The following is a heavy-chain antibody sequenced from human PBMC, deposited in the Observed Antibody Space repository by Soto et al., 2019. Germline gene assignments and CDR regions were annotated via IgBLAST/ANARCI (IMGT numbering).Heavy chain of an antibody. CDR3: ARHHYYGSGSGWFDP. J-gene: IGHJ5*02. D-gene: IGHD3-10*01. CDR2: ISAHNGNT. V-gene: IGHV1-18*01. CDR1: GYTFTSYG. Sequence: ASVKVSCKASGYTFTSYGISWVRQAPGQGLEWMGWISAHNGNTNYAQKLQGRVTMTTDTSTSTAYMELRSLRSDDTAVYYCARHHYYGSGSGWFDPWGQGTLVTVSS.